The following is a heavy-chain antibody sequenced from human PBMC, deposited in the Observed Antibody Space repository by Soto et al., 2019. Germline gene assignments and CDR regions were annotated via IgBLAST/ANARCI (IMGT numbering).Heavy chain of an antibody. CDR1: GFTFSRFW. V-gene: IGHV3-7*03. J-gene: IGHJ4*02. CDR2: IQQDGSEK. Sequence: GSLRLSCAVSGFTFSRFWMGWVRQAPGRGLEWVANIQQDGSEKYYVDSVKGRFTMSKDSVKNSLYLQMSSLGAEDTVVYYCARVRYGGYSYYFGYWGQGALCTVSS. D-gene: IGHD4-17*01. CDR3: ARVRYGGYSYYFGY.